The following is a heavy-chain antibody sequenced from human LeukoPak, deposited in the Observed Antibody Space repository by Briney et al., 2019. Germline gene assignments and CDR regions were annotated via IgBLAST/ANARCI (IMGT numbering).Heavy chain of an antibody. V-gene: IGHV3-33*01. Sequence: GGSLRLSCAASGFTFSSYGMHWVRQAPGKGLEWVAVIWYDGSNKYYADSVKGRFTISRDNSKNTLYLQMNSLRAEDTAVYYCARYRAWFGEHWFDPWGQGTLVTVSS. J-gene: IGHJ5*02. CDR2: IWYDGSNK. CDR3: ARYRAWFGEHWFDP. CDR1: GFTFSSYG. D-gene: IGHD3-10*01.